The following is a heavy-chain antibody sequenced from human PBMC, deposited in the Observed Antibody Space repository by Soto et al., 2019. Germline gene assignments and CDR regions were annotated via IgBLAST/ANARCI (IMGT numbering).Heavy chain of an antibody. Sequence: ASVKVSCKASGYTFTGYYMHWVRQAPGQGLEWMGWINPNSGGTNYAQKFQGWVTMTRDTSISTAYMELSRLRSDDTAVYYCAREIGVRGVSYYYYGMDVWGQGTTVTSP. J-gene: IGHJ6*02. V-gene: IGHV1-2*04. CDR3: AREIGVRGVSYYYYGMDV. CDR1: GYTFTGYY. CDR2: INPNSGGT. D-gene: IGHD3-10*01.